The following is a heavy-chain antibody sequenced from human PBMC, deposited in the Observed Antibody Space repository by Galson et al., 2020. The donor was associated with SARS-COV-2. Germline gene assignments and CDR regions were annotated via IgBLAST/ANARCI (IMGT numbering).Heavy chain of an antibody. CDR1: GGSISSSSYY. CDR2: IYYSGST. V-gene: IGHV4-39*01. Sequence: SETLSLTCTVSGGSISSSSYYWGWIRQPPGKGLEWIGSIYYSGSTYYNPSLKSRVTISVDTSKNQFSLKLSSVTAADTAVYYCARQGWELLRLNWFDPWGQGTLVTVSS. CDR3: ARQGWELLRLNWFDP. D-gene: IGHD1-26*01. J-gene: IGHJ5*02.